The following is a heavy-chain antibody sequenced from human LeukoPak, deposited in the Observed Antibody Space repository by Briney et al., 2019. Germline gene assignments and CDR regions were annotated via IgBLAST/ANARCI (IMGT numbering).Heavy chain of an antibody. Sequence: TSETLSLTCTVSGGSMFSYYWNWIRQPPGRWLEWIGYIYLRGITNYSPSLRSRGTISVPTSRHPFSLRLTSVTAADTALYYCARRAYYDSSGYHPTSGYFDLWGRGTLVTVSS. CDR1: GGSMFSYY. CDR3: ARRAYYDSSGYHPTSGYFDL. J-gene: IGHJ2*01. V-gene: IGHV4-4*08. D-gene: IGHD3-22*01. CDR2: IYLRGIT.